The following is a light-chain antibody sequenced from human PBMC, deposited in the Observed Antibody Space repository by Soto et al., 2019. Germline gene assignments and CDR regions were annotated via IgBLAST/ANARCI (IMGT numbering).Light chain of an antibody. CDR3: HQRNT. CDR1: QSVNTY. J-gene: IGKJ5*01. V-gene: IGKV3-11*01. Sequence: LVLRQTTGTQSLSPGDRGTLSCRASQSVNTYLAWYRQTPGQAPRLLIYDTSNRATGVPPRFSGSRSGTDFTLTISSVEPVDFAVFYCHQRNTFGQGTRLEIK. CDR2: DTS.